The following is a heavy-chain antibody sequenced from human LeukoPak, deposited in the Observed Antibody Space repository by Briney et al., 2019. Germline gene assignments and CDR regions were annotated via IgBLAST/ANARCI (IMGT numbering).Heavy chain of an antibody. CDR3: ARSGDYFKFDAFDI. V-gene: IGHV4-59*01. Sequence: SETLSLTCTVSGGSISSYYWSWIRQPPGKGLEWIGYIYYSGSTNYNPSLKSRVAISVDTSKNQFSLKLSSVTAADTAVYYCARSGDYFKFDAFDIWGQGTMVTVSS. CDR1: GGSISSYY. D-gene: IGHD2-21*02. J-gene: IGHJ3*02. CDR2: IYYSGST.